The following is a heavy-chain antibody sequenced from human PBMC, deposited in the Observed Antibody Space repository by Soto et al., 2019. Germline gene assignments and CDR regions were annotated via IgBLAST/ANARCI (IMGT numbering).Heavy chain of an antibody. CDR3: ATSNCFDP. V-gene: IGHV4-39*01. CDR1: GGSISSSSYY. J-gene: IGHJ5*02. CDR2: IYYSEST. Sequence: QLQLQESGPGLVKPSETLSLTCTVAGGSISSSSYYWGWIRQPPGKGVEWIGSIYYSESTYYNPSLKSRVTISVDTSKNQFSLNRSSVTAADAAVYYCATSNCFDPWGQGTLVTVSS.